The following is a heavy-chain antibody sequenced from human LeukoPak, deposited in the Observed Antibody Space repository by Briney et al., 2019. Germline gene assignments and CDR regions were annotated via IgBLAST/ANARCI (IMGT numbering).Heavy chain of an antibody. V-gene: IGHV4-39*01. D-gene: IGHD3-16*01. CDR3: ARHYDLYNYYYYYMDV. CDR1: GGSISSGSYY. J-gene: IGHJ6*03. CDR2: IYYSGST. Sequence: PSETLSLICTVSGGSISSGSYYWSWIRQPAGKGLEWIGSIYYSGSTYYNPSLKSRVTISVDTSKNQFSLKLSSVTAADTAVYYCARHYDLYNYYYYYMDVWAKGPRSPSP.